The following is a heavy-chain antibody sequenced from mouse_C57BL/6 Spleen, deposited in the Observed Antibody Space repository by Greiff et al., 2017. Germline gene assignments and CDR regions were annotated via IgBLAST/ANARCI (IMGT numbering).Heavy chain of an antibody. CDR3: ASPHYYGSSYPAWFAY. D-gene: IGHD1-1*01. CDR2: IYPGDGDT. Sequence: QVQLQQSGPELVKPGASVKISCKASGYAFSSSWMNWVKQRPGKGLEWIGRIYPGDGDTNYNGKFKGKATLTADKSSSTAYMQLSSLTSEDSAVYFCASPHYYGSSYPAWFAYWGQGTLVTVSA. CDR1: GYAFSSSW. V-gene: IGHV1-82*01. J-gene: IGHJ3*01.